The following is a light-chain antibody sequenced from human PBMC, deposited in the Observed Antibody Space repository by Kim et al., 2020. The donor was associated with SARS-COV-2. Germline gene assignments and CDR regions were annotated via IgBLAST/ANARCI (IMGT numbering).Light chain of an antibody. Sequence: GQKVTISGTGSNTNIGNNYVAWYQQLQGTAPKLLIYDDHKRPSGIPDRFSGSKSGTSATLGITGLQTGDEADYYCGAWDSSLSSGVFGGGTKLTVL. CDR3: GAWDSSLSSGV. V-gene: IGLV1-51*01. J-gene: IGLJ3*02. CDR2: DDH. CDR1: NTNIGNNY.